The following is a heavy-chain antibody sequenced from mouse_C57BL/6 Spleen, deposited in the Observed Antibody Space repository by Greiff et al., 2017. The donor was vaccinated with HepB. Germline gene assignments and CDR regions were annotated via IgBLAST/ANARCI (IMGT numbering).Heavy chain of an antibody. V-gene: IGHV1-80*01. CDR2: IYPGDGDT. CDR3: ARSFSTTPVGGYWYFDV. J-gene: IGHJ1*03. D-gene: IGHD1-1*01. CDR1: GYAFSSYW. Sequence: QVQLQQSGAELVKPGASVKISCKASGYAFSSYWMNWVKQRPGKGLEWIGQIYPGDGDTNYNGKFKGKATLTADKSSSTAYMQLSSLTSEDSAVYVCARSFSTTPVGGYWYFDVWGTGTTVTVSS.